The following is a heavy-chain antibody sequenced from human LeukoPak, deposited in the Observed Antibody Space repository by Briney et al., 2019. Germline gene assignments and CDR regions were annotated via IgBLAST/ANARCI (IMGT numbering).Heavy chain of an antibody. Sequence: SETLSLTCTVSGGSISSGDYYWSWIRQPPGKGLEWIGYIYYSGSTYYNPSLKSRVTISVDTSKNQFSLKLSSVTAADTAAYYCARDRVDYDFWSGYGFNGMDVWGQGTTVTVSS. J-gene: IGHJ6*02. V-gene: IGHV4-30-4*01. CDR1: GGSISSGDYY. CDR3: ARDRVDYDFWSGYGFNGMDV. CDR2: IYYSGST. D-gene: IGHD3-3*01.